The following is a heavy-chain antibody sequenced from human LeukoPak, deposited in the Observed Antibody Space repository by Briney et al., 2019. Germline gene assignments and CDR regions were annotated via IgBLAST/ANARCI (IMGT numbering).Heavy chain of an antibody. CDR3: ARDPHYFLGYCSGGSCYSVFDY. J-gene: IGHJ4*02. CDR1: GFTFSSYW. D-gene: IGHD2-15*01. CDR2: INSDGSST. V-gene: IGHV3-74*01. Sequence: GGSLRLSCATSGFTFSSYWMHWVRQAPGKGLVWVSRINSDGSSTCYADSVKGRFTISRDNAKNTLYLQMNSLRAEDTAVYYCARDPHYFLGYCSGGSCYSVFDYWGQGTLVTVSS.